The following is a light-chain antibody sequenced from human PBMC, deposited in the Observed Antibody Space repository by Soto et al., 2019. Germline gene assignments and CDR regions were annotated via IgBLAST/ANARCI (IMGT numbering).Light chain of an antibody. J-gene: IGKJ5*01. V-gene: IGKV1-39*01. CDR3: QQGYSTTPIT. Sequence: DIRMTQSPSSLSAALGDRATISCRASQSIKNYLDWYQHKPGAAPKLLIFGASNLESGVPARFSGSGSGTEFTLSISSLQPEDFATYYCQQGYSTTPITFGQGTRVEIK. CDR2: GAS. CDR1: QSIKNY.